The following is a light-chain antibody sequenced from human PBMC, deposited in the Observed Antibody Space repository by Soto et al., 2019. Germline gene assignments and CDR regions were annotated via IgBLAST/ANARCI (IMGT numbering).Light chain of an antibody. V-gene: IGKV3-20*01. Sequence: EIVLTQSPGTLSLSPGERATLSCRASQSVGSTYLAWYQQKPGQAPKLLIYGVSSRATGIPDRFSGSGSGTDFTLTINRLEPEDFEVYYCQQYGTSPLTFGPGTKVDI. CDR1: QSVGSTY. CDR2: GVS. CDR3: QQYGTSPLT. J-gene: IGKJ3*01.